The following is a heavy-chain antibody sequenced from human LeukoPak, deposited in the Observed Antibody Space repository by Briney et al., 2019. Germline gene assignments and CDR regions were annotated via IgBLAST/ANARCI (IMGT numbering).Heavy chain of an antibody. J-gene: IGHJ5*02. CDR3: ARVWYSSSWYTVSGDWFDP. D-gene: IGHD6-13*01. Sequence: GASVKVSCKASGYTFTGYYMHWVRQAPGQGLEWMGWINPNSGGTNYAQKFQGRVTMTRDTSISTAYMELSRLRSDDTAVYYCARVWYSSSWYTVSGDWFDPWGQGPLVTVSS. CDR1: GYTFTGYY. CDR2: INPNSGGT. V-gene: IGHV1-2*02.